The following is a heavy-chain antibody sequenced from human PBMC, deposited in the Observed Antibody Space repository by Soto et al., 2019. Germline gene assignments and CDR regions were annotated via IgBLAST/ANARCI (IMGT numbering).Heavy chain of an antibody. Sequence: GGSLRLSCAASGFTFSSYGMHCVRQAPGKGLEWVAVIWYDGSNKYYADSVKGRFTISRDNSKNTLYLQMNSLRAEDTAVYYCAREGRAVAGTNFDYWGQGTLVTVPS. V-gene: IGHV3-33*08. J-gene: IGHJ4*02. CDR3: AREGRAVAGTNFDY. CDR2: IWYDGSNK. D-gene: IGHD6-19*01. CDR1: GFTFSSYG.